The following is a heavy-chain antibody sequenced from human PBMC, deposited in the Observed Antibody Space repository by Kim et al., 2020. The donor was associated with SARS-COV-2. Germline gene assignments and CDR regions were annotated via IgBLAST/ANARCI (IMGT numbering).Heavy chain of an antibody. V-gene: IGHV1-18*01. D-gene: IGHD3-10*01. CDR2: ISAYNGNT. J-gene: IGHJ4*02. Sequence: ASVKVSCKASGYTFTSYGISCVRQAPGQGLEWMGWISAYNGNTNYAQKLQGRVTMTTDTSTSTAYMELRSLRSDDTAVYYCARDNVGELLWFGQLFRFDYWGQGTLVTVSS. CDR1: GYTFTSYG. CDR3: ARDNVGELLWFGQLFRFDY.